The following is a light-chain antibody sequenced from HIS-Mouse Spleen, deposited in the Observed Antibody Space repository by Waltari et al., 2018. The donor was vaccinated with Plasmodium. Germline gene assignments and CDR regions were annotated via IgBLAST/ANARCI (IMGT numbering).Light chain of an antibody. CDR2: KDS. CDR3: QSADSSGTYVV. Sequence: SYELTQPPSVSVSPGQTARIPCSGDALPKQYAYWYQQKPGQAPVLVINKDSERPSGIPERFSGSSSGTTVTLTISGVQAEDEADYYCQSADSSGTYVVFGGGTKLTVL. CDR1: ALPKQY. V-gene: IGLV3-25*03. J-gene: IGLJ2*01.